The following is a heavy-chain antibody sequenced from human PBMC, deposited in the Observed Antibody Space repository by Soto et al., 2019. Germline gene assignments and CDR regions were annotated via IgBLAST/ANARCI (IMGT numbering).Heavy chain of an antibody. CDR3: ARAPKQWHQKLDY. CDR1: GFTFSSYW. V-gene: IGHV3-74*01. CDR2: INSDGSST. J-gene: IGHJ4*02. Sequence: PGGSLRLSCAASGFTFSSYWMHWVRQAPGKGLVWVSRINSDGSSTSYADSVKGRFTISRDNAKNTLYLQMNSLRAEDTAVYYCARAPKQWHQKLDYWGQGTLVTVPQ. D-gene: IGHD6-19*01.